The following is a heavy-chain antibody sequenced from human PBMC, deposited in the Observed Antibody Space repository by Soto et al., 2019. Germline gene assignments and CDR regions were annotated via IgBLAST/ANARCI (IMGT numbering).Heavy chain of an antibody. Sequence: SETLSLTCTVSGGSISSYYWSWIRQPPGKGLEWIGFIYYSGSTNYNPSLKSRVTISVDTSKNQFSLKLSSVTAADKAVYYCAGTGWGKYYYDSSGYYFDYWGQGTLVTVS. V-gene: IGHV4-59*01. D-gene: IGHD3-22*01. CDR1: GGSISSYY. CDR3: AGTGWGKYYYDSSGYYFDY. J-gene: IGHJ4*02. CDR2: IYYSGST.